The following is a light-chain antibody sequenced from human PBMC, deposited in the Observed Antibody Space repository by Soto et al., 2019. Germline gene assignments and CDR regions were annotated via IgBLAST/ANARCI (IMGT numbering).Light chain of an antibody. CDR2: EGN. CDR3: QSYDSSTVV. Sequence: NFMLTQPHSVSESPGKTVTISCTRSSGSIASNYVQWYQQRPGSVPTTVIYEGNQRPSGVPDRFSGSTDGSSNSASLTISGLQTEDEADYYCQSYDSSTVVFGGGTKVTVL. J-gene: IGLJ2*01. CDR1: SGSIASNY. V-gene: IGLV6-57*04.